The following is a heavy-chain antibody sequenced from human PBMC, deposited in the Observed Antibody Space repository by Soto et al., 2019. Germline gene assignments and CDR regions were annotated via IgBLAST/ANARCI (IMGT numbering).Heavy chain of an antibody. V-gene: IGHV3-66*04. CDR2: IYSGGST. Sequence: GGSLRLSCAASGFTVSSNYMSWVRQAPGKGLEWVSVIYSGGSTYYADSVKGRFTISRDNSKNTLYLQMNSLRAEDTAVYYCARRGGCSSTSCSPYYYYYMDVWGKGTTVTVSS. J-gene: IGHJ6*03. D-gene: IGHD2-2*01. CDR3: ARRGGCSSTSCSPYYYYYMDV. CDR1: GFTVSSNY.